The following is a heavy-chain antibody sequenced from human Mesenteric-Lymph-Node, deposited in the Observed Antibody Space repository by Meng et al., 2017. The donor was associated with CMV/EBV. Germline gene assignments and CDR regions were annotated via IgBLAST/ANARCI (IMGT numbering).Heavy chain of an antibody. D-gene: IGHD1-26*01. CDR2: ISYDGSNK. CDR3: AREIGGKYRYDY. V-gene: IGHV3-30*14. Sequence: GGSLRLSCAASGFTFSSYAMHWVRQAPGKGLEWVAVISYDGSNKYYADSVKGRFSISRDNSRNTLYLQMNSLGAEDTAVYYCAREIGGKYRYDYWGQGTLVTVSP. J-gene: IGHJ4*02. CDR1: GFTFSSYA.